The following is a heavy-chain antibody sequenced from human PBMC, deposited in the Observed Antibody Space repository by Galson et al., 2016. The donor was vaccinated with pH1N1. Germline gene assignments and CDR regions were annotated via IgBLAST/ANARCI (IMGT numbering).Heavy chain of an antibody. CDR2: ISSSGSFI. V-gene: IGHV3-21*01. Sequence: SLRLSCAASGFTFSDYNMNWVRQAPGKGLEWVSSISSSGSFIYYADSLKGRVTISRDNAANSLFLQMNSLTPEDTAAYFCARVVGISSAPNDYWGQGVPVIVSS. CDR1: GFTFSDYN. CDR3: ARVVGISSAPNDY. J-gene: IGHJ4*02. D-gene: IGHD6-13*01.